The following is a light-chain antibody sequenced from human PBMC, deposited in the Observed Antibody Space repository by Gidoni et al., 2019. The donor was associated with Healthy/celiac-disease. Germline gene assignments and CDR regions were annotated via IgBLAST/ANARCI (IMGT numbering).Light chain of an antibody. CDR2: GAS. Sequence: EIVLTQSPGTLSLSPGERATLSCRASQSVSSSYLAWYQQNPGQAPRLLIYGASSRATGIPDRFSGSGSGTAFTLTISRLEPEDFAVYSCQQYGSSPPWTFGQGTKVDIK. CDR1: QSVSSSY. CDR3: QQYGSSPPWT. V-gene: IGKV3-20*01. J-gene: IGKJ1*01.